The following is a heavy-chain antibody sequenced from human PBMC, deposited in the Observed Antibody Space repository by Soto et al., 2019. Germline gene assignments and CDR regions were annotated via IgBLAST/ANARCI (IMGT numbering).Heavy chain of an antibody. D-gene: IGHD1-20*01. CDR2: INPSGGST. V-gene: IGHV1-46*03. Sequence: QVQLVQSGAEVKKPGASVKVSCKASGYTFTSYYMHWVRQAPGQGLAWMGIINPSGGSTSYAQKFRGRVTMTRDTSTSTVYMELSSLRSEDTAVYYCASSLTGSRSYYYYMDVWGKGTTVTVSS. CDR1: GYTFTSYY. CDR3: ASSLTGSRSYYYYMDV. J-gene: IGHJ6*03.